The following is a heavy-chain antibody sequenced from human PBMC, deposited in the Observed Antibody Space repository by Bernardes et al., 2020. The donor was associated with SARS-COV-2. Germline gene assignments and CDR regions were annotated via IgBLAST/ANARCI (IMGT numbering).Heavy chain of an antibody. D-gene: IGHD2-8*01. J-gene: IGHJ6*02. V-gene: IGHV3-23*01. CDR3: AKELAYGTTWRDYKYYFGMDV. Sequence: GSLRLSCEASGFTFSTYAMSWVRQAPGKGLEWVSDISGPGKTYYADSVKGRFIISRDNSKNTLYLEMNSLRAEDTAVYYCAKELAYGTTWRDYKYYFGMDVWDQGTTVTVSS. CDR2: ISGPGKT. CDR1: GFTFSTYA.